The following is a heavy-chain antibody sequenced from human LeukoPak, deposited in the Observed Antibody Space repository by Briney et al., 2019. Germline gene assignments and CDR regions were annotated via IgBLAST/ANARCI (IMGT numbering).Heavy chain of an antibody. CDR2: INPNSGGT. CDR1: GYTFTGYY. CDR3: ARDVRLYDSNGHWYFDL. D-gene: IGHD3-22*01. Sequence: ASVKVSCKASGYTFTGYYMHWVRQAPGQGLGWMGWINPNSGGTNYAQKFQGRVTMTRDTSISTAYMELSRLRSDDTAVYYCARDVRLYDSNGHWYFDLWGRGTLVTVSS. J-gene: IGHJ2*01. V-gene: IGHV1-2*02.